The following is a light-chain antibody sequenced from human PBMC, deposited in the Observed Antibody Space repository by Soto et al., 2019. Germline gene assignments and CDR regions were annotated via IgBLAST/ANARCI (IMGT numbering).Light chain of an antibody. J-gene: IGKJ4*01. CDR3: QQYINSPVT. Sequence: EIVMTQSPATLSASPGERATLSCRASQNINTNLAWYQQRPGQAPRLLIYGASTRATGIPARFSGSGSGTEFTLTISSLQSEDFAVYHWQQYINSPVTFGGGTKVEIK. CDR1: QNINTN. CDR2: GAS. V-gene: IGKV3-15*01.